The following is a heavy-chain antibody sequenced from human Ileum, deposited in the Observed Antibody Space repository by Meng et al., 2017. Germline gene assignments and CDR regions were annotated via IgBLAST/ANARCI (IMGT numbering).Heavy chain of an antibody. CDR1: GDSLSSGTYD. CDR2: LYYSGNT. V-gene: IGHV4-39*07. J-gene: IGHJ4*02. Sequence: HRQLQESGQRLVKPSETLSLTFTVSGDSLSSGTYDWGWIRQPPGKGLEWIGSLYYSGNTYYNPSLRSRVTISIDTSKNQFSLKLNSVTAADTAVYYCGKAPHYWGQGTLVTVSS. CDR3: GKAPHY.